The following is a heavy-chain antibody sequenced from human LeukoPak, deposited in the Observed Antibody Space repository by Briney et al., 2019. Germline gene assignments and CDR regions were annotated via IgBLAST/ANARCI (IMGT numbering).Heavy chain of an antibody. CDR3: ARDISDCSSTSCSRLHFDY. D-gene: IGHD2-2*01. V-gene: IGHV1-2*06. Sequence: ASVKVSCKASGYTFTGYYMHWVRQAPGQGLEWMGRINPNSGGTNYAQKFQGRVTMTRDTSISTAYMELSRLRSDDTAIYYCARDISDCSSTSCSRLHFDYWGQGTLVTVSS. J-gene: IGHJ4*02. CDR1: GYTFTGYY. CDR2: INPNSGGT.